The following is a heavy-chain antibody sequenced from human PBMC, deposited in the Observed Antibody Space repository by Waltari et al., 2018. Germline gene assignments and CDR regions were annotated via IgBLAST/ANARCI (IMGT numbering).Heavy chain of an antibody. Sequence: QVQLQESGPGLVKPSETLSLTCTVSGGSISSYYWSWIRQPPGQGLEWIGYIYYSGSTNYNPSLKSRVTISVDTSKNQFSLKLSSVTAADTAVYYCARHRDYYDSSGYYLGWFDPWGQGTLVTVSS. V-gene: IGHV4-59*08. CDR2: IYYSGST. J-gene: IGHJ5*02. D-gene: IGHD3-22*01. CDR1: GGSISSYY. CDR3: ARHRDYYDSSGYYLGWFDP.